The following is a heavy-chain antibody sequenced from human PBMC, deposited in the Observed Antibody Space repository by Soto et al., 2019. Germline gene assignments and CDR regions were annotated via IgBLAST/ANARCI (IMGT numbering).Heavy chain of an antibody. V-gene: IGHV3-21*01. J-gene: IGHJ4*02. CDR1: GFTFSSYS. CDR3: ARDFSISYSSGWPHYFDS. CDR2: ISSSSSYI. D-gene: IGHD6-19*01. Sequence: RRLSCAASGFTFSSYSMNWVRQAPGKGLEWVSSISSSSSYIYYADSVKGRFTISRDNAKNSLYLQMNSLRAEDTAVYYCARDFSISYSSGWPHYFDSWGQGTLVTVSS.